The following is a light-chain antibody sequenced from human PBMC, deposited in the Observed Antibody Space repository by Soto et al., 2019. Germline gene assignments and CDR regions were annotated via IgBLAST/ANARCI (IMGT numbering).Light chain of an antibody. V-gene: IGKV1-5*01. CDR3: QQYNTYSPLT. CDR1: QSISSY. CDR2: DAS. J-gene: IGKJ4*01. Sequence: DIQKTQSPSSLSASVGDRVTITCRASQSISSYLNWYQQKPGKAPKLLIYDASSLESGVPSRFSGSGSGTEFTLTISSLQPDDFATYYCQQYNTYSPLTFGGGTKVDIK.